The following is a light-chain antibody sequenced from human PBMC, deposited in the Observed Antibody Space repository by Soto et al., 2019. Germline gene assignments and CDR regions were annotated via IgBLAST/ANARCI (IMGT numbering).Light chain of an antibody. J-gene: IGKJ1*01. Sequence: EIVLTQSPATLSLSPGERATLSCRASQSVSSYLAWYQQKPGQAPRLLIYDASNRATGIPARFNGSGSGTDLTLTISSLEPEDFAVYYCQQRSNWRRTFGQGTKVEIK. CDR1: QSVSSY. V-gene: IGKV3-11*01. CDR3: QQRSNWRRT. CDR2: DAS.